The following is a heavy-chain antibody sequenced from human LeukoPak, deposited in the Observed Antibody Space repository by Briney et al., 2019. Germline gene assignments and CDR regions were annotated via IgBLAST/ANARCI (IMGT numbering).Heavy chain of an antibody. V-gene: IGHV3-23*01. Sequence: GGSLRLSCAASGFTFSSYAMGWVRQAPGKGLEWVSAISGSGGSTYYADSVKGWFTISRDNSKNTLYLQMNSLRAEDTAVYYCAKDGYSDWLSHYFDYWGQGTLVTVSS. J-gene: IGHJ4*02. CDR1: GFTFSSYA. D-gene: IGHD3-9*01. CDR3: AKDGYSDWLSHYFDY. CDR2: ISGSGGST.